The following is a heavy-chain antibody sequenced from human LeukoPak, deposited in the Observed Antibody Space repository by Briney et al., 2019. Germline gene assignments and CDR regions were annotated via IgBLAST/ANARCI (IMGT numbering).Heavy chain of an antibody. D-gene: IGHD5-24*01. J-gene: IGHJ6*03. Sequence: SVKVSCKASGGTLNSYAISWVRQAPRQGLEWLGGIIPIFATSNHAQKCHGRVTITTGKTRTTAYRELSSLRSEDTAVYYCARGGWVQQKYYMDVWGKGTTVTVSS. CDR3: ARGGWVQQKYYMDV. V-gene: IGHV1-69*05. CDR2: IIPIFATS. CDR1: GGTLNSYA.